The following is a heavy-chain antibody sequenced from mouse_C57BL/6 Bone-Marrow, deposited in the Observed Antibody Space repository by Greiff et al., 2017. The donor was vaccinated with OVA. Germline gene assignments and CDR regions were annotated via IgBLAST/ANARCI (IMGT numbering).Heavy chain of an antibody. J-gene: IGHJ4*01. CDR1: GYAFSSSW. CDR3: ARRAKAMDY. Sequence: QVQLQQSGPELVKPGASVKISCKASGYAFSSSWMNWVKQRPGKGLEWIGRIYPGDGDTNYNGKFKGKATLTADKSSSTAYMQLSSLTSEDAAVDFCARRAKAMDYWGQGTSVTVSS. CDR2: IYPGDGDT. V-gene: IGHV1-82*01. D-gene: IGHD3-1*01.